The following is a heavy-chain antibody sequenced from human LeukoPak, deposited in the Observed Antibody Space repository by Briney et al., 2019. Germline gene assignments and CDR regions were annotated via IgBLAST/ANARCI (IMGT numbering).Heavy chain of an antibody. D-gene: IGHD2-2*01. CDR2: IRYDGSNK. CDR3: GKEKLDIVVVPAARGAPAVNY. V-gene: IGHV3-30*02. CDR1: GFTFSSYG. J-gene: IGHJ4*02. Sequence: GGSLRLSCAASGFTFSSYGMHWVRQAPGKGLEWVAFIRYDGSNKYYADSVKGRFTISRDNSKNTLYLQMNSLRAEDTGVYYCGKEKLDIVVVPAARGAPAVNYGGQEPLVTVSS.